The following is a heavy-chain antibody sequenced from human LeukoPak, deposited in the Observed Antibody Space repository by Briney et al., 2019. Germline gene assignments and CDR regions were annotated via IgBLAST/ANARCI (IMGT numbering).Heavy chain of an antibody. CDR3: ARGQVDPAMIIGGWFDL. CDR1: DHSFTSYA. Sequence: ASVKVSCTTSDHSFTSYAITWVRQAPGQGLEWMGWISPYTGHTNYAQKFWGRITMTADISTRTVNMDLTSLRSDDTAAYYCARGQVDPAMIIGGWFDLWGQGTLVIVSS. J-gene: IGHJ5*02. V-gene: IGHV1-18*01. D-gene: IGHD5-18*01. CDR2: ISPYTGHT.